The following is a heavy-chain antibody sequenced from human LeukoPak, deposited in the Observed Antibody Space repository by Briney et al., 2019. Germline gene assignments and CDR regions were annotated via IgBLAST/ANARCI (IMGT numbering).Heavy chain of an antibody. Sequence: ASVKVSCKASGYTFTGYYMHWVRQAPGQGLEWMGWINPNSGGTNYAQKFQGRVTMTRDTSISTAYMELSRLRSDDTAVYYCARVPSSHSYFDYWGQGTLVTVSS. CDR1: GYTFTGYY. J-gene: IGHJ4*02. CDR2: INPNSGGT. V-gene: IGHV1-2*02. D-gene: IGHD6-13*01. CDR3: ARVPSSHSYFDY.